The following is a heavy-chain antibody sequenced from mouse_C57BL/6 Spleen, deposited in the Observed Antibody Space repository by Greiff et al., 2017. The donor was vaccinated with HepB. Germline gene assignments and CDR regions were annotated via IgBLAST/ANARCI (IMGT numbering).Heavy chain of an antibody. J-gene: IGHJ3*01. CDR2: INPSSGYT. Sequence: VKLMESGAELARPGASVKMSCKASGYTFTSYTMHWVKQRPGQGLEWIGYINPSSGYTKYNQKFKDKATLTADKSSSTAYMQLSSLTSEDSAVYYCARGDYGNPFAYWGQGTLVTVSA. D-gene: IGHD2-1*01. V-gene: IGHV1-4*01. CDR3: ARGDYGNPFAY. CDR1: GYTFTSYT.